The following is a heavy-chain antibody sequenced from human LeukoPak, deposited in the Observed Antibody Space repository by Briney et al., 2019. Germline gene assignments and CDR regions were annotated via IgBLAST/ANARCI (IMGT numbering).Heavy chain of an antibody. J-gene: IGHJ5*02. CDR1: GGSISNSRYY. CDR2: IFTSGST. V-gene: IGHV4-61*02. Sequence: PSETLSLTCTVSGGSISNSRYYWTWIRQPAGKGLEWIGRIFTSGSTNYNPSLKSRVTISIDTSKNQFSLKLNSVTAADTAVYYCARHFGSGFDRWFDPWGQGSLVIVSS. D-gene: IGHD5-12*01. CDR3: ARHFGSGFDRWFDP.